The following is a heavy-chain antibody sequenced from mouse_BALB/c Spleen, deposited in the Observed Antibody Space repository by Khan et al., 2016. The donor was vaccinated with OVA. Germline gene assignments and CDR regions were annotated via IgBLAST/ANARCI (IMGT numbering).Heavy chain of an antibody. CDR3: AGGRAY. CDR1: GYSLTSNYA. J-gene: IGHJ3*01. CDR2: INYSGST. D-gene: IGHD3-3*01. V-gene: IGHV3-2*02. Sequence: EVQLQESGPGLVKPSQSLSLTCTVTGYSLTSNYAWNWIRQFPGNKLEWMGYINYSGSTSYTPSLKSRITITRDTSKNQFFLQLNSVTTEDTATYFCAGGRAYWGQGTLVTVSA.